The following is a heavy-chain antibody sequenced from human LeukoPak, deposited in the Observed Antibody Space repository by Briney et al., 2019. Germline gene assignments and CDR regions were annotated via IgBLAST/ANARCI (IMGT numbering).Heavy chain of an antibody. CDR3: ARTGRFEYTTSLAAS. CDR1: GGTFSSYG. D-gene: IGHD2-2*02. J-gene: IGHJ5*02. V-gene: IGHV1-69*13. CDR2: VIPIFGTA. Sequence: GASVKVSCKVSGGTFSSYGISWVRQAPGQGPEWMGGVIPIFGTANYAQKFQGRVTITADESTSTAYMELSSLRSEDTAVYYCARTGRFEYTTSLAASWGQGTLVIVSS.